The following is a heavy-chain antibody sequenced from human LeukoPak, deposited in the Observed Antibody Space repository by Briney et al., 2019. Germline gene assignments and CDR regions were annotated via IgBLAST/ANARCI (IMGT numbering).Heavy chain of an antibody. V-gene: IGHV3-30*04. D-gene: IGHD3-22*01. J-gene: IGHJ4*02. CDR1: GFTFTSYA. CDR3: ARGTYYYDSSGYYSGGLGY. Sequence: GGSLRLSCAASGFTFTSYAMHWVRQAPGKGLECVAVISNDGNDKYYPDSVKGRFTISRDNSENTLYVQMNSLRAEDSAVYYCARGTYYYDSSGYYSGGLGYWGQGTLVTVSS. CDR2: ISNDGNDK.